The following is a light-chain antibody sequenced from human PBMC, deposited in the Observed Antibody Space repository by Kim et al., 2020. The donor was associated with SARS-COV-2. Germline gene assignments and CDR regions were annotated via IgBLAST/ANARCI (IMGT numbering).Light chain of an antibody. CDR1: QNVNIW. CDR2: KTS. J-gene: IGKJ1*01. Sequence: ASVGDTVTSTCRASQNVNIWLAWYQQKPGQVPKLLIHKTSGLQGGVPSRFSGGGSGTDFTLTISSLQPDDFATYYCQQYHTHSTFGQGTKVDIK. CDR3: QQYHTHST. V-gene: IGKV1-5*03.